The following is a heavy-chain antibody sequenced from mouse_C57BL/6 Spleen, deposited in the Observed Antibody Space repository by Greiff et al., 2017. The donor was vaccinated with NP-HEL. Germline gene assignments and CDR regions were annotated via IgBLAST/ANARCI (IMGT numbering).Heavy chain of an antibody. CDR3: ARHRIYYGSSYDYAMDY. V-gene: IGHV5-6*01. CDR1: GFTFSSYG. J-gene: IGHJ4*01. D-gene: IGHD1-1*01. Sequence: VQLQQSGGDLVKPGGSLKLSCAASGFTFSSYGMSWVRQTPDKRLEWVATISSGGSYTYYPDSVKGRFTISSDNAKNTLYLQMSSMKSEDTAMYYCARHRIYYGSSYDYAMDYWGQGTSVTVSS. CDR2: ISSGGSYT.